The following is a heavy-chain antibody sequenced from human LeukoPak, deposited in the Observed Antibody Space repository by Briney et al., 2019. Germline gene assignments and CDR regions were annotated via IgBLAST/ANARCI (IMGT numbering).Heavy chain of an antibody. CDR2: ISWNSGSI. D-gene: IGHD6-19*01. V-gene: IGHV3-9*01. Sequence: GGSLRLSCAASGFTFDDYAMHWVRHAPGKGLEWVSGISWNSGSIGYADSVKGRFTISRDNAKNSLYLQMNSPRAEDTALYYCAKDLRYSSGWYGGFDYWGQGTLVTVST. CDR1: GFTFDDYA. CDR3: AKDLRYSSGWYGGFDY. J-gene: IGHJ4*02.